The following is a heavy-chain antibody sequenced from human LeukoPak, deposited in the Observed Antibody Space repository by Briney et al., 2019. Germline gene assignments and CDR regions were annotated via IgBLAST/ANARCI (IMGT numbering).Heavy chain of an antibody. D-gene: IGHD3-22*01. J-gene: IGHJ1*01. V-gene: IGHV1-2*02. Sequence: GASVKVSCKASGYTFTGYYMHWVRQAPGQGLEWMGWINPNSGGTNYAQKFQGRVTMTRDTSISTAYMELSRLRSEDTAVYYCARANYYDSSGRIALNRAGTWYFQHWGQGTLVTVSS. CDR1: GYTFTGYY. CDR3: ARANYYDSSGRIALNRAGTWYFQH. CDR2: INPNSGGT.